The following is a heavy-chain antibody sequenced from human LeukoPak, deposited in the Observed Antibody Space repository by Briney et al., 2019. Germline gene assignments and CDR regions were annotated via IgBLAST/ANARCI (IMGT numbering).Heavy chain of an antibody. Sequence: GESLKISCKGSGYNFNIYWIGWVRQLPGKGLEWMGIIYADDSDTRYNPSFQGQVTISADKSITTAYLQWSSLQPSDTAIYYCARRSRSDFFDYWGQGTMVTVSS. CDR1: GYNFNIYW. CDR3: ARRSRSDFFDY. V-gene: IGHV5-51*01. CDR2: IYADDSDT. J-gene: IGHJ4*02.